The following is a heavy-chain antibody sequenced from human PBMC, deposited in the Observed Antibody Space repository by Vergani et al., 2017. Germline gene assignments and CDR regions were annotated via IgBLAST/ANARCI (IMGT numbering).Heavy chain of an antibody. CDR2: IWYDGSNK. J-gene: IGHJ4*02. CDR3: AKGTGDYGSGSSDY. D-gene: IGHD3-10*01. Sequence: QVQLVESGGGVVQPGRSLRLSCAASGFTFSSYGMHWVRQAPGKGLEWVAVIWYDGSNKYYADSVKGQFTISRDNSKNTLYLQMNSLRAEDTAVYYCAKGTGDYGSGSSDYWGQGTLVTVSS. CDR1: GFTFSSYG. V-gene: IGHV3-33*06.